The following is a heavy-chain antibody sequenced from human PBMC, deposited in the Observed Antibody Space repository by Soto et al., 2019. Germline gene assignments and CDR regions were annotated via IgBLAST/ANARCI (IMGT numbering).Heavy chain of an antibody. CDR3: ARALVTDYNSRDYHYYFAMDV. CDR2: VYHTGTT. V-gene: IGHV4-31*02. J-gene: IGHJ6*02. CDR1: GGPVSGDDLY. Sequence: PSETLYLTCVVSGGPVSGDDLYWSWIRHLPGKGLEWIANVYHTGTTYYNPSLKSRVSMSVDTSQNQFSLILASVTAADTAVYYCARALVTDYNSRDYHYYFAMDVWGQGTSVTVS. D-gene: IGHD3-22*01.